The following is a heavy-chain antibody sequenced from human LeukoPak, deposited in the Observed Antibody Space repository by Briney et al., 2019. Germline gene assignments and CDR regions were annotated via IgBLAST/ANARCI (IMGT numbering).Heavy chain of an antibody. V-gene: IGHV4-30-2*01. CDR3: ARVYGSGGSFNWFDP. J-gene: IGHJ5*02. CDR2: IYHSGST. Sequence: PSQTLSLTCAVSGGSISSGPYSWSWIRQPPGTGLEWIGYIYHSGSTYYNPSLKSRVTISVDRSKNQFSLKLTSLTAADTAVFYCARVYGSGGSFNWFDPWGQGTLVTVSS. CDR1: GGSISSGPYS. D-gene: IGHD2-15*01.